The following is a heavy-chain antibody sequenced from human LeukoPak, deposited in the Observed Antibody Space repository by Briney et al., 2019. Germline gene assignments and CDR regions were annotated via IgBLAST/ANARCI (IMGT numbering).Heavy chain of an antibody. D-gene: IGHD6-19*01. CDR2: MHPNSGNT. J-gene: IGHJ5*02. V-gene: IGHV1-8*03. Sequence: ASVKVSCKASGYTFTSYDINWVRQATGQGLEWMGWMHPNSGNTGYAQKFQGRVTITRNTSISTAYMELSSLRSDDTAVYYCARGSIAVAGLEYNWFDPWGQGTLVTVSS. CDR3: ARGSIAVAGLEYNWFDP. CDR1: GYTFTSYD.